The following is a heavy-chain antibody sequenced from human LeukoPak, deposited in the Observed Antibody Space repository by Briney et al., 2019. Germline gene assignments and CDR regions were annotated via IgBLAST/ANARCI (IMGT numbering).Heavy chain of an antibody. D-gene: IGHD5-24*01. Sequence: GGSLRLSCAASGFTFSSYGMHWVRQAPGKGLEWVALIWFDGSNKYYADSVKGRFTISRDNSKNTLYLQMNSLRAEDTAVYYCTRRAYNWGAFDIWGQGTMVTVSS. J-gene: IGHJ3*02. V-gene: IGHV3-33*01. CDR2: IWFDGSNK. CDR1: GFTFSSYG. CDR3: TRRAYNWGAFDI.